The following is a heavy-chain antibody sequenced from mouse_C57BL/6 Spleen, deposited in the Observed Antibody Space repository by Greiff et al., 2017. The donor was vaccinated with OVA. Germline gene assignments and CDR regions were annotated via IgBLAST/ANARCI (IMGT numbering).Heavy chain of an antibody. D-gene: IGHD2-1*01. V-gene: IGHV3-6*01. CDR1: GYSITSGYY. J-gene: IGHJ1*03. CDR3: AREGDLLWYFDV. Sequence: EVKLQESGPGLVKPSQSLSLTCSVTGYSITSGYYWNWIRQFPGNKLEWMGYISYDGSNNYNPSLKNRISITRDTSKNQFFLKLNSVTTEDTATYYCAREGDLLWYFDVWGTGTTVTVSS. CDR2: ISYDGSN.